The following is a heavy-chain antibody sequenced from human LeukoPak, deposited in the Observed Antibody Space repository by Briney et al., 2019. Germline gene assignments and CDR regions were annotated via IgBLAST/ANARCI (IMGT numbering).Heavy chain of an antibody. D-gene: IGHD1-26*01. J-gene: IGHJ4*02. Sequence: GGSLRLSCAASGFTFSNYAMSWVRQPPGKGLEWISGISGSGASTYYADSVTGRFTISRDNSRNTLYLQMNSLRGDDTAVYYCAKDVGKWESLHFFDYWGQGTLVTVSS. CDR1: GFTFSNYA. V-gene: IGHV3-23*01. CDR3: AKDVGKWESLHFFDY. CDR2: ISGSGAST.